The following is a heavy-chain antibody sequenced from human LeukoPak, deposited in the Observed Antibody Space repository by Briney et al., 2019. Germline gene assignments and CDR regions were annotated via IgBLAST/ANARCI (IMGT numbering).Heavy chain of an antibody. V-gene: IGHV3-7*01. CDR1: GFTFSSYW. Sequence: GGSLRLSCGVSGFTFSSYWMTWVRQAPGKGLEWVANIKQDGSEKNYVDSVKGRFIISRDNAKNSLYLQMNSPRAEDTAVYYCARGGGAPDYWGQGTLVTVSS. J-gene: IGHJ4*02. CDR3: ARGGGAPDY. D-gene: IGHD3-3*01. CDR2: IKQDGSEK.